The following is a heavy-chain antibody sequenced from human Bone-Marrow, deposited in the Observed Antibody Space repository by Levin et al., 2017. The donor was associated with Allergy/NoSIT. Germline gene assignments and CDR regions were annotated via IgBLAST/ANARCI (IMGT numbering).Heavy chain of an antibody. V-gene: IGHV4-38-2*01. Sequence: KPSETLSLTCVVSGYSISSGYNWGWIRQSPGKGLEWIGSIYHSGSTYYNPSLKSRVIISVDTSKNQFSLKLTSVTAADTAVYYCARAGMITYGGSQFDYWGQGTLVTVSS. CDR3: ARAGMITYGGSQFDY. CDR2: IYHSGST. CDR1: GYSISSGYN. D-gene: IGHD3-16*01. J-gene: IGHJ4*02.